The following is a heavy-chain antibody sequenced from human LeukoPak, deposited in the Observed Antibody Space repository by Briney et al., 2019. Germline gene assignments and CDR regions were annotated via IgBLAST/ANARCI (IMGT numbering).Heavy chain of an antibody. CDR2: IYNDGST. CDR3: ARNILFAFDI. Sequence: GGSLRLSCAASGLTVSSSYMSWVRQAPGQGLEWVSIIYNDGSTYYADSMKGRFTISRDNSKNTLYLQVNSLRAEDTAMYYCARNILFAFDIWGQGIMVTVSS. D-gene: IGHD2/OR15-2a*01. J-gene: IGHJ3*02. CDR1: GLTVSSSY. V-gene: IGHV3-53*01.